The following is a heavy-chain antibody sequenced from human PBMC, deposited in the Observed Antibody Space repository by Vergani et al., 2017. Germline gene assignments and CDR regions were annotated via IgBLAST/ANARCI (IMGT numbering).Heavy chain of an antibody. Sequence: QVQLVQSGAEVKKPGASVKVSCKASGYTFTSYYMHWVRQAPGQGLEWMGIINPSGGSTSYAQKFQGRVTMTRDTSTSTVYMELSSLGSEDTAVYSCARDLGMAAFDIWGQGTMVTVSS. CDR2: INPSGGST. V-gene: IGHV1-46*01. D-gene: IGHD1-14*01. CDR1: GYTFTSYY. CDR3: ARDLGMAAFDI. J-gene: IGHJ3*02.